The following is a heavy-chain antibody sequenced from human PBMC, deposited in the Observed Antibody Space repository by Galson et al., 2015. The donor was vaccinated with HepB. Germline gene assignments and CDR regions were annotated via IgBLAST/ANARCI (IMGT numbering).Heavy chain of an antibody. CDR3: ARGTEIVATRVAFDI. D-gene: IGHD5-12*01. J-gene: IGHJ3*02. CDR2: ISYDGSNK. V-gene: IGHV3-30*04. CDR1: GFTFSSYA. Sequence: SLRLSCAASGFTFSSYAMHWVRQAPGKGLEWVAVISYDGSNKYYADSVKGRFTISRDNSRNTLYLQMNSLRAEDTAVYYCARGTEIVATRVAFDIWGQGTMVTVSS.